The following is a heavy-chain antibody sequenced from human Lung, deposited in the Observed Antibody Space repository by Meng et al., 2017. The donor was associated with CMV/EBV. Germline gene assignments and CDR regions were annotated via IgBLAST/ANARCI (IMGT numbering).Heavy chain of an antibody. CDR2: IIPILGIA. V-gene: IGHV1-69*10. Sequence: SXXVSXKASGDTFRSHAISWGRQAPGQGLEWMGGIIPILGIATYAQKFQGRVAIAADKSTTTAYMELSRLRSEDTAVYFCARALYYYDSSGYYPYLDYWGQGXLVTVSS. CDR3: ARALYYYDSSGYYPYLDY. J-gene: IGHJ4*02. CDR1: GDTFRSHA. D-gene: IGHD3-22*01.